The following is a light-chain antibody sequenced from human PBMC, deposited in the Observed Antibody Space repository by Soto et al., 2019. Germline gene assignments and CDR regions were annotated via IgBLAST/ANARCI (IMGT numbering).Light chain of an antibody. Sequence: DIHLTQSPSFLSASGGDRVTITCRPSQAVPNNMAWYEQKPGKPPKLLIYEESTLHSGVPSRFSGRKSGTQLTLTLGSLQTEDFATYYCQQVKTYPRTFGGGTKVEIK. CDR3: QQVKTYPRT. CDR1: QAVPNN. V-gene: IGKV1-9*01. CDR2: EES. J-gene: IGKJ4*01.